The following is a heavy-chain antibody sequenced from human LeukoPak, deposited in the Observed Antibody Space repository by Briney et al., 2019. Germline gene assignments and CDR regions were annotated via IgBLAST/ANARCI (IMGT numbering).Heavy chain of an antibody. CDR3: ARDPEMATIGGRDY. V-gene: IGHV4-39*07. CDR1: GGSISSSSYY. D-gene: IGHD5-24*01. Sequence: SETLSLTCTVSGGSISSSSYYWGWIRQPPGKGLEWIGSIYYSGSTYYNPSLKSRVTISVDTSKNQFSLKLSSVTAADTAVYYCARDPEMATIGGRDYWGQGTLVTVSS. J-gene: IGHJ4*02. CDR2: IYYSGST.